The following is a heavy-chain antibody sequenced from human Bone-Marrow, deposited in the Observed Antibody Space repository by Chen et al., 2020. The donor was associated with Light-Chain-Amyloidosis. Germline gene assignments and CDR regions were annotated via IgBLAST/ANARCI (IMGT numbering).Heavy chain of an antibody. J-gene: IGHJ3*01. CDR3: ARGPSEVEWGVVKSAFAFDF. CDR1: GASIISSEYY. D-gene: IGHD2-21*01. Sequence: QLQLQESGPGLVEPSQTLSLTCTVSGASIISSEYYWGWMRQAPGKGLEWIGSIFRGDITYYTSSLKMRVTLSVDTSNNHISLRLRSVTAGDTAIYYCARGPSEVEWGVVKSAFAFDFWGQGTMVTVSS. CDR2: IFRGDIT. V-gene: IGHV4-39*07.